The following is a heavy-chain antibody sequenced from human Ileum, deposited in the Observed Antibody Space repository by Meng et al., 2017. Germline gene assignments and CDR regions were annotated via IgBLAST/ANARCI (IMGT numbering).Heavy chain of an antibody. D-gene: IGHD3-10*01. Sequence: QVHLVQSGAEVKKSGASVKVYCKASGFTFVSYAIYWVRQAPGQGLEWMGWITAGNGNTKYSQKFQGRVTITRDTSASAVYMGLSNLKFEDTAVYYCARDMPYSSGSFDYWGQGTLVTVPS. CDR1: GFTFVSYA. CDR3: ARDMPYSSGSFDY. J-gene: IGHJ4*02. V-gene: IGHV1-3*01. CDR2: ITAGNGNT.